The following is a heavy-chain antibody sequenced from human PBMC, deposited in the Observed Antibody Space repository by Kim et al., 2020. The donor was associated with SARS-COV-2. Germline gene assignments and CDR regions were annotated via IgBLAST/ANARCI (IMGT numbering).Heavy chain of an antibody. CDR2: TDK. J-gene: IGHJ4*02. Sequence: TDKYYVDSVKGRFTISRDNAKNSLYLQMSGLRAEDTAVYYCARRLLWFGEGGQGTLVTVSS. V-gene: IGHV3-7*01. CDR3: ARRLLWFGE. D-gene: IGHD3-10*01.